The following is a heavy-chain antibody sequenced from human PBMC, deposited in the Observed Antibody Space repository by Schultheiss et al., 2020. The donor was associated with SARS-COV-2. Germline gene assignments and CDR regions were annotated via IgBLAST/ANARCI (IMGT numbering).Heavy chain of an antibody. CDR3: ARVWSSGWPDY. Sequence: SETLSLTCAVSGGSISSSNWWSWVRQPPGKGLEWIGYIYYSGSTNYNPSLKSRVTISVDTSKNQFSLKLSSVTAADTAVYYCARVWSSGWPDYWGQGTLVTVSS. J-gene: IGHJ4*02. CDR2: IYYSGST. D-gene: IGHD6-19*01. CDR1: GGSISSSNW. V-gene: IGHV4-4*02.